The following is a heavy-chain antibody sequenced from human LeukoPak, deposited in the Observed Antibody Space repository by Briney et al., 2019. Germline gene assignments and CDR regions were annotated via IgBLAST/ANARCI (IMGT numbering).Heavy chain of an antibody. CDR1: GGSISSYY. V-gene: IGHV4-39*01. D-gene: IGHD5-18*01. CDR2: IYYSGST. CDR3: ATLSLGLPNYFDY. J-gene: IGHJ4*02. Sequence: PSETLYLTCTVSGGSISSYYWGWIRQPPGKGLEWIGSIYYSGSTYYNPSLKSRVTISVDTSKNQFSLKLSSVTAADTAVYYCATLSLGLPNYFDYWGQGTLVTVSS.